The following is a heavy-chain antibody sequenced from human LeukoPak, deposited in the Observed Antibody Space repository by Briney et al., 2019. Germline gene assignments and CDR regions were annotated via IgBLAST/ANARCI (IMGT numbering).Heavy chain of an antibody. V-gene: IGHV3-23*01. D-gene: IGHD7-27*01. CDR1: GFTFSSYT. CDR2: ITTSDGNT. CDR3: AKDGGLWVSAHWGDS. J-gene: IGHJ4*02. Sequence: AGGSLRLSCAASGFTFSSYTMSWVRQAPGKGLKWVSTITTSDGNTYYADSVKGRFTVSRDNSKNTLLLQMNSLRAEDTAVYYCAKDGGLWVSAHWGDSWGRGTLVTVSS.